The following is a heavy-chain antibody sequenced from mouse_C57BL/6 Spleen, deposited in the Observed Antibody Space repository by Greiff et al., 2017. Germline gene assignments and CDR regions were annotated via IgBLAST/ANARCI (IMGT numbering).Heavy chain of an antibody. V-gene: IGHV14-1*01. CDR3: TTVPCYGSSSWFAY. J-gene: IGHJ3*01. CDR1: GFNIKDYY. CDR2: IDPEDGDT. D-gene: IGHD1-1*01. Sequence: VQLKESGAELVRPGASVKLSCTASGFNIKDYYMNWVKQRPEQGLEWIGRIDPEDGDTEYAPKFQGKATMTADTSSNTAYLQLRSLPSEDTAVYYCTTVPCYGSSSWFAYWGQGTLVTVSA.